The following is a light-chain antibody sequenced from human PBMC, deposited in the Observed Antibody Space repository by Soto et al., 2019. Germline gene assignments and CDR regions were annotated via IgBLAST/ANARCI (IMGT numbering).Light chain of an antibody. J-gene: IGLJ3*02. Sequence: QSALTQPASVSGSPGQSITISCTGTSSDVGGYNYVSWYQQHPGKAPKLVIYGVGYRPSGVSARFSGSKFQNTASLTISGLQAEDEADYYCSSYRSGSVVLFGGGTKVTVL. V-gene: IGLV2-14*01. CDR2: GVG. CDR1: SSDVGGYNY. CDR3: SSYRSGSVVL.